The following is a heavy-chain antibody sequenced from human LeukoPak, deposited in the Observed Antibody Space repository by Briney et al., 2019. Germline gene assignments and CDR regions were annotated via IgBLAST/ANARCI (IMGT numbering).Heavy chain of an antibody. CDR1: GFTFSSYA. D-gene: IGHD1-26*01. V-gene: IGHV3-23*01. CDR3: ANRRPEPSGSYKDSTYYSDY. Sequence: GGSLRLSCAASGFTFSSYAMSWVRQAPGKGLEWVSAISGSGGSTYYADSVKGRFTISRDNSKNTLYLQMNSLRAEDTAVYYCANRRPEPSGSYKDSTYYSDYWGQGTLVTVSS. CDR2: ISGSGGST. J-gene: IGHJ4*02.